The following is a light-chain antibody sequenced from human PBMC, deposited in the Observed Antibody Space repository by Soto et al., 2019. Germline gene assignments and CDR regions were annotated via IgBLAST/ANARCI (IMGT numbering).Light chain of an antibody. Sequence: DIQMTQSPSTLSASVGDRVTITCRASQSISSWLAWFQQKPGKAPKLLIYKASSLESGVPSRFSGSGSGTEFTLTISSLQPDDFATYYCQQYNNYSWTFGQGPKVEIK. CDR1: QSISSW. V-gene: IGKV1-5*03. CDR3: QQYNNYSWT. J-gene: IGKJ1*01. CDR2: KAS.